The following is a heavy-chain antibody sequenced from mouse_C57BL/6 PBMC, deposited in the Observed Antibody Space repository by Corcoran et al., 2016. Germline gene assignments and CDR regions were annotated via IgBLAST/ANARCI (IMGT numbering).Heavy chain of an antibody. CDR3: ERLSSGYLYYYAMDY. Sequence: EVQLQQSGPELVKPGASVKISCKASGYTFTDYYMNWVKQSHGKSLEWIGDINPNNGGTSYNQKFKGKATLTVDKSSSTAYMELRSLTSEDSAVNYCERLSSGYLYYYAMDYWVQGTSVTVSS. V-gene: IGHV1-26*01. CDR2: INPNNGGT. D-gene: IGHD3-1*01. J-gene: IGHJ4*01. CDR1: GYTFTDYY.